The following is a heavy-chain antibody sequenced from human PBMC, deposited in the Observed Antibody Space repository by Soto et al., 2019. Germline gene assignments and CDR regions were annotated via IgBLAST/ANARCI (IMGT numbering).Heavy chain of an antibody. V-gene: IGHV3-74*01. CDR2: IKSDGSGT. D-gene: IGHD2-21*01. J-gene: IGHJ4*02. CDR3: ARGDGDRYDGNVYLGRH. Sequence: EVQLVESGGGLVQPGESLTLSCAASGFTFSSYWMHWVRQAPGKGLVWVSRIKSDGSGTYYADSVKGRLTISRDNAKNTLYLQMNSLRVADTAVYFCARGDGDRYDGNVYLGRHWGQGTLVTVSS. CDR1: GFTFSSYW.